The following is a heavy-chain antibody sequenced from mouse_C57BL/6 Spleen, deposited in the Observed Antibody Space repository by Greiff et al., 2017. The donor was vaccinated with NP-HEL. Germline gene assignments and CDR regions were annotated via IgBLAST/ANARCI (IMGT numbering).Heavy chain of an antibody. CDR1: GFTFSDYG. V-gene: IGHV5-17*01. D-gene: IGHD1-1*01. CDR2: ISSGSSTI. CDR3: ARRITTVVAKAMDY. J-gene: IGHJ4*01. Sequence: EVMLVESGGGLVKPGGSLKLSCAASGFTFSDYGMHWVRQAPEKGLEWVAYISSGSSTIYYADTVKGRFTLSRDNAKNTLFLQITSLRSEDTAMYYCARRITTVVAKAMDYWGQGTSVTVSS.